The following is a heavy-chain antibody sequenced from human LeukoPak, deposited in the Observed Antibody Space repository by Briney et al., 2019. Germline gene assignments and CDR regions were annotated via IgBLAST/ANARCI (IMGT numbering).Heavy chain of an antibody. J-gene: IGHJ3*02. CDR3: ARDGVGATTMSAFDI. Sequence: ASVKVSCKASGYTFTSYYLHRVRQAPGQGLEWMGIINPSGGSTSYAQKFQDRVTMTRDTSTSTVYLELSSLRSEDTAVYYCARDGVGATTMSAFDIWGQGTMVTVSS. D-gene: IGHD1-26*01. CDR1: GYTFTSYY. V-gene: IGHV1-46*01. CDR2: INPSGGST.